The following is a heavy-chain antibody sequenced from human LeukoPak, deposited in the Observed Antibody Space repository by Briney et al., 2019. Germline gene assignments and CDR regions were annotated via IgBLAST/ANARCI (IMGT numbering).Heavy chain of an antibody. J-gene: IGHJ4*02. Sequence: SETLSLTCTVSGGSISSYYWSWIRQPPGKGLEWIGYIYYSGSTNYNPSLKGRVTISVDTSKNQFSLKLSSVTAAGTAVYYCARGGPFMMGDVWGQGTLVTVSS. V-gene: IGHV4-59*01. CDR2: IYYSGST. D-gene: IGHD3-16*01. CDR3: ARGGPFMMGDV. CDR1: GGSISSYY.